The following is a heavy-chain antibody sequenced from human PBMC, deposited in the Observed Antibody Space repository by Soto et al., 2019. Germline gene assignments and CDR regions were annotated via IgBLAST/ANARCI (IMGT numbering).Heavy chain of an antibody. Sequence: SETLSLTCTVSGGSISSYYWSWIRQPPGKGLEWIGYIYYSGSTNYNPSLKSRVTISVDTSKNQFSLKLSSVTAADTAVYYCARVRGGSTYSMDVWGQGTTVTVAS. V-gene: IGHV4-59*01. J-gene: IGHJ6*02. CDR3: ARVRGGSTYSMDV. CDR1: GGSISSYY. CDR2: IYYSGST. D-gene: IGHD3-16*01.